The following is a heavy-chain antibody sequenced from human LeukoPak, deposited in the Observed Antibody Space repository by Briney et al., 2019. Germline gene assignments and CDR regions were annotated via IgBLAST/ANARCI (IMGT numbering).Heavy chain of an antibody. CDR3: ARVAWELPLDY. Sequence: GGSLRLSCAASGFTFSSYWMSWVRQAPGKGLEWVANIKQDGSEKYYVDSVKGRLTISRDNAKNSLYLQMNSLRAEDTAVYYCARVAWELPLDYWGQGTLVTVSS. CDR1: GFTFSSYW. V-gene: IGHV3-7*01. J-gene: IGHJ4*02. CDR2: IKQDGSEK. D-gene: IGHD1-26*01.